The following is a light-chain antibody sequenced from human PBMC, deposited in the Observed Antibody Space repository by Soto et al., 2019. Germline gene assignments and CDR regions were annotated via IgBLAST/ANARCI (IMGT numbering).Light chain of an antibody. CDR3: QSSDSRLSGSDV. CDR2: GDS. V-gene: IGLV1-40*01. J-gene: IGLJ1*01. Sequence: QSVLTQPPSVSGAPGQRVNISCTGSSSNIGAGYHVHWYQQLPGAAPKLLIFGDSNRPSGVPDRFSGSKSGTSASLAITGLQADDEADYYCQSSDSRLSGSDVFGTGTKLTVL. CDR1: SSNIGAGYH.